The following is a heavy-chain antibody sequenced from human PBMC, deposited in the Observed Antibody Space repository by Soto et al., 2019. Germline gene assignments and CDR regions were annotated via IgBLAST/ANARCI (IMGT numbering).Heavy chain of an antibody. V-gene: IGHV3-53*01. CDR2: IFAGGGT. CDR3: AGGFSYGYIDH. CDR1: GFTVSRNY. D-gene: IGHD5-18*01. J-gene: IGHJ4*02. Sequence: HPGGSLRLSCAASGFTVSRNYMSWVRQAPGRGLEWLSVIFAGGGTYYADSVKGRFTISKDNSKNRVYLQMNTLRAGDTAVYYCAGGFSYGYIDHWGQGTPVTVSS.